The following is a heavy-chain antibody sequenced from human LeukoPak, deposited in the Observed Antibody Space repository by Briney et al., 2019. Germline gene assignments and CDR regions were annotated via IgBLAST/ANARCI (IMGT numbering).Heavy chain of an antibody. V-gene: IGHV4-4*02. Sequence: SETLSLTCAVSGGSISSTNWWNWVRQPPGKGLEWIGEIYHSGTTNYNPSLKSRVTISVDKSKNQFSLKLNSVTAADTPLYYCARSQDVDVVTTHRPFDIWGQGTVVTVSS. D-gene: IGHD5-12*01. CDR3: ARSQDVDVVTTHRPFDI. CDR2: IYHSGTT. CDR1: GGSISSTNW. J-gene: IGHJ3*02.